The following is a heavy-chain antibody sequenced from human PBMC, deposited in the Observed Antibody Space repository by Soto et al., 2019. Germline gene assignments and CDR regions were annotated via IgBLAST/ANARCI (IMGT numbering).Heavy chain of an antibody. V-gene: IGHV4-34*12. J-gene: IGHJ6*02. CDR3: ARQRPTDGRWEFANYYGMDV. Sequence: KSSETLSLTCAVYGGSFSAYYWSWVRQPPGKGLEWIGEIIHSESTKYNPSPKSRVTISVDTSKNQFSLKLSSVTAADTAVYYCARQRPTDGRWEFANYYGMDVWGQGTPVTVSS. CDR1: GGSFSAYY. D-gene: IGHD1-26*01. CDR2: IIHSEST.